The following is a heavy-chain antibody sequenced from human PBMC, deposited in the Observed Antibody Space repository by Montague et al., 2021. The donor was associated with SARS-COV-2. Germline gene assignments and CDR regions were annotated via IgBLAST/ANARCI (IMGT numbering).Heavy chain of an antibody. D-gene: IGHD3-9*01. CDR2: IDWDDDK. CDR1: GFSLSNTGVG. V-gene: IGHV2-70*11. J-gene: IGHJ6*02. CDR3: ARRTYDILTGYDYGMDV. Sequence: PALVKPTQTLTLTCSFSGFSLSNTGVGVSWIRQPPGKALEWLARIDWDDDKYYSTSLKTRLTISKDTSKNQVVLTVTNMDPVDTATYYCARRTYDILTGYDYGMDVWGQGTTVTVSS.